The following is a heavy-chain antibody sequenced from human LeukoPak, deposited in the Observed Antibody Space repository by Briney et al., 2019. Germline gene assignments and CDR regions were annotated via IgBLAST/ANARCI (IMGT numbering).Heavy chain of an antibody. D-gene: IGHD3-10*01. Sequence: GGSLRLSCAASGFTFSDYYMSWIRQAPGKGLEWVSYISSSGTTIYYADSVKGRFTISRDNTKNSLYLQMNSLRAEDTAVYYCARDRVAGGAFDIWGQGTMVTVSS. CDR3: ARDRVAGGAFDI. V-gene: IGHV3-11*04. J-gene: IGHJ3*02. CDR1: GFTFSDYY. CDR2: ISSSGTTI.